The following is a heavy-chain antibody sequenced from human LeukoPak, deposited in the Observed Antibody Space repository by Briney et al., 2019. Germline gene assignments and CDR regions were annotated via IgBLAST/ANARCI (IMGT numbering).Heavy chain of an antibody. D-gene: IGHD6-13*01. CDR3: ARGTRHSSSWYTLFDY. J-gene: IGHJ4*02. CDR2: ISDSSSYT. CDR1: GFTFSSYT. V-gene: IGHV3-21*01. Sequence: GGSLRLSRAASGFTFSSYTMNWVRQAPGKGLEWVSSISDSSSYTYYADSVKGRFTISRDNAKNSLYLQMNSLRAEDTAVYYCARGTRHSSSWYTLFDYWGQGTLVTVSS.